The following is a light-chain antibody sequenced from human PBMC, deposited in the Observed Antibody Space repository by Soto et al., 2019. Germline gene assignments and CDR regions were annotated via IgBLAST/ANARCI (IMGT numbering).Light chain of an antibody. CDR1: GSNIGAGYD. V-gene: IGLV1-40*01. CDR2: GNT. Sequence: QSVLTQPPSVSGAPGQRVTISCTGSGSNIGAGYDVHWYQHLPGTAPKLLIYGNTNRPSGVPDRFSGSKSGTSASLAITGLQAEDEADYYCQSYDNVLSGSVFGGGTKVTVL. J-gene: IGLJ2*01. CDR3: QSYDNVLSGSV.